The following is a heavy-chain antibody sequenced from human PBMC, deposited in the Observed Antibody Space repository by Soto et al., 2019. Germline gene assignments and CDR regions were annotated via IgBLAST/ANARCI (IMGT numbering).Heavy chain of an antibody. CDR2: INHSGST. Sequence: SETLSLTCAVSGGSFSGYYWSWIRQPPGKGLEWIGEINHSGSTNYNPSLKSRVTISVDTSKNQFSLKLSSVTAADTAVYYCARYKSGSWHTLFDYWGQGTLVTSPQ. CDR3: ARYKSGSWHTLFDY. J-gene: IGHJ4*02. V-gene: IGHV4-34*01. CDR1: GGSFSGYY. D-gene: IGHD6-13*01.